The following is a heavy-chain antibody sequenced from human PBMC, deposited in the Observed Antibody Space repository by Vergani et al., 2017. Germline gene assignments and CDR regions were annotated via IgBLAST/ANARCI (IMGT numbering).Heavy chain of an antibody. J-gene: IGHJ6*02. CDR1: GGSISSYY. CDR2: IYYSGST. Sequence: QVQLQESGPGLVKPSQTLSLTCTVSGGSISSYYWSWIRQPPGKGLEWIGYIYYSGSTNYHPSLKSRVTISVDTSKNQFSLKLSSVTAADTAVYYCARDSTPYITGTHSTGYYGMDVWGQGTTVTVSS. V-gene: IGHV4-59*01. D-gene: IGHD1-20*01. CDR3: ARDSTPYITGTHSTGYYGMDV.